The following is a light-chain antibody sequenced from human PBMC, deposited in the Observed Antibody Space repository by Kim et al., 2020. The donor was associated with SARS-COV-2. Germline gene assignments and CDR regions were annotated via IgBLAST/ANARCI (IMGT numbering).Light chain of an antibody. J-gene: IGLJ1*01. CDR2: EVY. CDR3: SSYAGSNIGV. CDR1: SSDIGNYNF. Sequence: GQAVIISCTGTSSDIGNYNFVSWYHHHPGKVPKLIILEVYKRPSGVPDRFSGSKSGNTASLTVSGLQPEDEGDYYCSSYAGSNIGVFGTGTKVTVL. V-gene: IGLV2-8*01.